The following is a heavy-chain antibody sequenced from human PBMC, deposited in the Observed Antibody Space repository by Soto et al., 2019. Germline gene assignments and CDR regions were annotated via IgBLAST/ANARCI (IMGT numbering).Heavy chain of an antibody. CDR3: ARGPPSYYHFWSGYYTPRYHYGMDV. Sequence: SETLSLTCAVYGGSFSGYYWSWIRQPPGKGLEWIGEINHSGSTNYNPSLKSRVTISVDTSKNQFSLKLSSVTAADTAVYYCARGPPSYYHFWSGYYTPRYHYGMDVWGQGTTVTVSS. D-gene: IGHD3-3*01. J-gene: IGHJ6*02. V-gene: IGHV4-34*01. CDR2: INHSGST. CDR1: GGSFSGYY.